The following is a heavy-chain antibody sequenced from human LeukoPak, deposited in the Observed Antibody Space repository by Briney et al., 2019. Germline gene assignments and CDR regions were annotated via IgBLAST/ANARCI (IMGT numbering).Heavy chain of an antibody. V-gene: IGHV3-21*01. CDR2: IISSSRYI. Sequence: NPGGSLRLSCAASGFTFSSYSMNWVRQAPGKGLEWVSSIISSSRYIYYADSVKGRFTISRDNAKNSLYLQMNSLRAEDTAVYYCARQNSGSYYDVAFDIWGQGTMVTVSS. CDR3: ARQNSGSYYDVAFDI. CDR1: GFTFSSYS. J-gene: IGHJ3*02. D-gene: IGHD1-26*01.